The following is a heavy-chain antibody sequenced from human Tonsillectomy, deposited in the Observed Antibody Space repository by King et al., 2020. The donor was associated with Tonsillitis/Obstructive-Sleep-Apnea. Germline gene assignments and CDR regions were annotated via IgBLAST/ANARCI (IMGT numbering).Heavy chain of an antibody. CDR1: GFSLSTDGVG. J-gene: IGHJ4*02. CDR2: VYWDDDK. V-gene: IGHV2-5*02. Sequence: TLKESGPTLVKPTQTLTLTCTFSGFSLSTDGVGVGWIRQPPGKALEWLALVYWDDDKRYSPSLKSRLTITKDTSKNQVVLTMTNMDPVDTATYYCVHRRGIPEPFDYWSQGTLVTVAS. CDR3: VHRRGIPEPFDY.